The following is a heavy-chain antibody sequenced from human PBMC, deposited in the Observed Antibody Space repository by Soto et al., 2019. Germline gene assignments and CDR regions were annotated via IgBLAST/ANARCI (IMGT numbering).Heavy chain of an antibody. D-gene: IGHD3-22*01. V-gene: IGHV3-30*18. Sequence: GGSLRLSCAASGFTFSSYGMHWVRQAPGKGLEWVAVISYDGSNKYYADSGKGRFTISRDNSKNTLYLQMNSLRAEDTAVYYCAKEFRNDYYDSSGNDAFDIWGQGTMVTVSS. CDR1: GFTFSSYG. J-gene: IGHJ3*02. CDR3: AKEFRNDYYDSSGNDAFDI. CDR2: ISYDGSNK.